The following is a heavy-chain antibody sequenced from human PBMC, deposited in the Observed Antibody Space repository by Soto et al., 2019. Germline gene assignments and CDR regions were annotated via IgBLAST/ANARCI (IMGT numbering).Heavy chain of an antibody. Sequence: ASVKVSCKASGYTFTSYYMHWVRQAPGQGLEWMGIINPSGGSTSYAQKFQGRVTMTRDTSTSTVYMELSSLRSEDTAVYYCARAWFGELHSGPFDYWGQGTLVTVSS. D-gene: IGHD3-10*01. V-gene: IGHV1-46*03. CDR3: ARAWFGELHSGPFDY. CDR2: INPSGGST. CDR1: GYTFTSYY. J-gene: IGHJ4*02.